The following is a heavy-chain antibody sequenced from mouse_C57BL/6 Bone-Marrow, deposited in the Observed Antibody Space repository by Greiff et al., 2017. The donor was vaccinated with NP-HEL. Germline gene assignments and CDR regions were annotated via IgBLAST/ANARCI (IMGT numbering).Heavy chain of an antibody. CDR2: INYDGSST. CDR3: ARDKCYDYGLDY. J-gene: IGHJ2*01. D-gene: IGHD1-1*01. V-gene: IGHV5-16*01. Sequence: EVKLMESEGGLVQPGSSMKLSCTASGFTFSDYYMAWVRQVPEKGLEWVANINYDGSSTYYLDSLKSRFIISRDNAKNILYLQMSSLKSEDTATYYGARDKCYDYGLDYWGQGTTLTVSS. CDR1: GFTFSDYY.